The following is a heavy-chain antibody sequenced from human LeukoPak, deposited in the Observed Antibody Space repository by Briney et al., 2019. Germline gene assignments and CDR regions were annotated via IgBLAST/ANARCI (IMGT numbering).Heavy chain of an antibody. D-gene: IGHD3-22*01. CDR3: TAEYDSSGYYPWFFDL. CDR2: IKRDGSAK. J-gene: IGHJ2*01. CDR1: GFTFSSYW. Sequence: GGSLRLSCAASGFTFSSYWMTWVRQAPGKGLEWVANIKRDGSAKYYVDSVKGRFTISRDNAKNSLYLQMNSLKTEDTAVYYCTAEYDSSGYYPWFFDLWGRGTLVTASS. V-gene: IGHV3-7*03.